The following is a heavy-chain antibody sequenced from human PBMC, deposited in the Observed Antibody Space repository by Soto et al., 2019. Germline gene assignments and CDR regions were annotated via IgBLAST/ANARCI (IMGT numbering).Heavy chain of an antibody. CDR2: ISSDGGYT. V-gene: IGHV3-11*06. J-gene: IGHJ4*02. CDR1: GFTSRDYY. CDR3: ARDPMGRGVPLDY. Sequence: QVQLVESGGGLVMPGGSLRLSCAASGFTSRDYYMRWIRQAPGKGLKCISYISSDGGYTHYADSVKGRFTISRDNAKNSLYLQMKSLRAEDTAVYYCARDPMGRGVPLDYWGQGTLVTVSS. D-gene: IGHD3-10*01.